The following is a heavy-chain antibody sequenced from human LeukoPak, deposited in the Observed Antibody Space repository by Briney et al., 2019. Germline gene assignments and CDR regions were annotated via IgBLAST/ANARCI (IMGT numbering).Heavy chain of an antibody. CDR1: GFTFSIYS. V-gene: IGHV3-21*01. Sequence: GGSLRLSCAASGFTFSIYSMNWVRQAPGKGLEWLSSITSSSNYIYYADSVKGRFTISRDNVQNSLYLQMNSLRAEHTAMYYCARDRGYFDNWGQGTLVTVSS. CDR2: ITSSSNYI. CDR3: ARDRGYFDN. J-gene: IGHJ4*02.